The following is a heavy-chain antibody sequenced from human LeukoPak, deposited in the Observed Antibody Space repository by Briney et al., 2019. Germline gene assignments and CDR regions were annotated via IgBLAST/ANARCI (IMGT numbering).Heavy chain of an antibody. J-gene: IGHJ4*02. CDR2: ISWNSGSI. CDR1: GYTFTDYA. CDR3: AKDQTLKLTAKYFDY. Sequence: GGSLRLSCAASGYTFTDYAMRWVRQAPGKGLEWVSGISWNSGSIGYADSVKGRFTISRDNAKNSLYLQMNSLRAEVTASYYCAKDQTLKLTAKYFDYWGQGTLITVSS. D-gene: IGHD4/OR15-4a*01. V-gene: IGHV3-9*01.